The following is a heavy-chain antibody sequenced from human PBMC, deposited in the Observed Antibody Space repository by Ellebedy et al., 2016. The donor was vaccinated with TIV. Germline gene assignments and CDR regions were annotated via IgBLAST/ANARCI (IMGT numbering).Heavy chain of an antibody. CDR2: ISPGDSYT. D-gene: IGHD3-16*01. Sequence: PGGSLRLSCKGSGYSFTSYWIGWVRQMPGKGLEWMGIISPGDSYTRYSPSFQGQVTISADKSISTAYLQWSSLKASDTAMYYCARGAGGSRSTEYFQHWGQGTLVTVSS. V-gene: IGHV5-51*01. CDR1: GYSFTSYW. J-gene: IGHJ1*01. CDR3: ARGAGGSRSTEYFQH.